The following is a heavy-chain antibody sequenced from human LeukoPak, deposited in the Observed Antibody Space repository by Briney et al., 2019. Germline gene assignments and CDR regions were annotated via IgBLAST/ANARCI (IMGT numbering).Heavy chain of an antibody. CDR1: GFTFSSYW. J-gene: IGHJ4*02. V-gene: IGHV3-74*01. CDR3: ARRHVVGAIDY. D-gene: IGHD1-26*01. CDR2: INSDGSST. Sequence: GGSLGLSCAASGFTFSSYWMHWVRQAPGKGLVWVSRINSDGSSTTYADSVKGRFTISRDNAKNTLYLQMNSLRAEDTALYYCARRHVVGAIDYWGQGTLVTVSS.